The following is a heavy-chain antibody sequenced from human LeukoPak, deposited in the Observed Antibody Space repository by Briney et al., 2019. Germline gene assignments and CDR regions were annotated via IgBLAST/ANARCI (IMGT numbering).Heavy chain of an antibody. V-gene: IGHV4-59*01. D-gene: IGHD2-15*01. CDR2: IYYSGST. Sequence: PSETLSLTCTVSGGSISSYYWSWIRQTPGKGLEWIGYIYYSGSTNYNPSLKSRVTISVDTSKNQFSLKLSSVTAADTAVYYCARGDCSGGSCYSYYYYGMDVWGQGTTVTVSS. CDR1: GGSISSYY. CDR3: ARGDCSGGSCYSYYYYGMDV. J-gene: IGHJ6*02.